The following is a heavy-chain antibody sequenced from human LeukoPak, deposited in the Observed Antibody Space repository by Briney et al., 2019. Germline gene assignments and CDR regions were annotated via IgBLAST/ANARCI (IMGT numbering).Heavy chain of an antibody. J-gene: IGHJ4*02. CDR1: GFTFSGYW. D-gene: IGHD3-10*01. V-gene: IGHV3-7*01. CDR2: IKQDGSEK. Sequence: GGSLRLSCAASGFTFSGYWMSWVRQAPGKGLEWVANIKQDGSEKYYVDSVKGRFTISRDNAKNSLYLQMNSLRAEDTAVYYCARDSLWFGEFMLDYWGQGTLVTVSS. CDR3: ARDSLWFGEFMLDY.